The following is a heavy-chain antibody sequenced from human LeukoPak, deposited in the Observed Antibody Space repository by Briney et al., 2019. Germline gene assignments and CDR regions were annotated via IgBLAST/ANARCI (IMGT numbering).Heavy chain of an antibody. V-gene: IGHV1-46*01. Sequence: ASVKVSCKASGYTFTRYYIPWVRQAPGQGLEWMGTIHPSGDSTSYAQKFQGRVTMTRDTSTSTDYMELSSLTSEDTAVYYCARAPGYGGNSDYWGQGTLVTVSS. CDR1: GYTFTRYY. CDR3: ARAPGYGGNSDY. CDR2: IHPSGDST. J-gene: IGHJ4*02. D-gene: IGHD4-23*01.